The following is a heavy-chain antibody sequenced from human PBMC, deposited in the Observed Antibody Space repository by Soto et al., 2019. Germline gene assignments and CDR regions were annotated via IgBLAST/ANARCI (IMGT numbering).Heavy chain of an antibody. CDR3: AKENWYPDL. CDR1: GFTFSDFY. Sequence: GGSLRLSCAASGFTFSDFYMTWIRQAPGKGLEWVSYINMGGGTVYYADSVKGRFTISRDNAENSLFLQMNSLRVEDTAVYYCAKENWYPDLWGRGTLVTVSS. CDR2: INMGGGTV. V-gene: IGHV3-11*01. J-gene: IGHJ2*01.